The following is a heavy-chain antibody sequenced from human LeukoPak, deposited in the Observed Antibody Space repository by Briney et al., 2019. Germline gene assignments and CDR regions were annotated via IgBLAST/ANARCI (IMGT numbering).Heavy chain of an antibody. V-gene: IGHV4-39*07. Sequence: SETLSLTCTVSGGSISSSSYYWGWIRQPPGKGLEWIGSIYYSGSTYYNPSLKSRVTISVDTSKNQFSLKLSSVTAADTAVYYCARADAGGIAAAHDNDAFDIWGQGTMVTVSS. CDR3: ARADAGGIAAAHDNDAFDI. CDR2: IYYSGST. D-gene: IGHD6-13*01. CDR1: GGSISSSSYY. J-gene: IGHJ3*02.